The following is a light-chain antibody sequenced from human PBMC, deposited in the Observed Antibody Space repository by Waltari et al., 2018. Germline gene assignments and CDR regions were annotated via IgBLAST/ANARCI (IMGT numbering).Light chain of an antibody. CDR3: QQYYSTPLT. CDR2: WAS. V-gene: IGKV4-1*01. Sequence: DIVMTQSPDSLAVSLGERATINCKSSQSVLYSSNNKNYLAWSQQQPGQPPKLPIYWASTRESGVPDRFSGSGSGTDFTLTISSLQAEDVAVYYCQQYYSTPLTFGGGTKVEIK. CDR1: QSVLYSSNNKNY. J-gene: IGKJ4*01.